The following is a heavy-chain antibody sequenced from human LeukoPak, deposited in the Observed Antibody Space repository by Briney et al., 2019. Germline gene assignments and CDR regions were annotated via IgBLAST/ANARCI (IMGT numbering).Heavy chain of an antibody. CDR3: TTDHTVDTAMGYFDY. Sequence: PGRSLRLSCAASGFTFRNAGLTWVRQGPGKGLKWVGPTKRKTDGGTTDYAAPVKGRFTISRDDSKNTLYLQMNSLKTEDTAVYYCTTDHTVDTAMGYFDYWGQGTLVTVSS. J-gene: IGHJ4*02. CDR1: GFTFRNAG. CDR2: TKRKTDGGTT. V-gene: IGHV3-15*01. D-gene: IGHD5-18*01.